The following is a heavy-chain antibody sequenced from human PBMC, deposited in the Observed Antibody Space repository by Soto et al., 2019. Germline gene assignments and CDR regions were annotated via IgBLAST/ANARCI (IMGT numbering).Heavy chain of an antibody. CDR3: ARDYYGSAKRLSYGMDV. J-gene: IGHJ6*02. CDR1: DFTFASYG. D-gene: IGHD3-10*01. CDR2: ISAYNGNT. V-gene: IGHV1-18*04. Sequence: ASVKVSCKASDFTFASYGVSWVRQAPGQGLEWIGWISAYNGNTNYAQKFQGRVTMTTDTSTSTAYMDLRSLRSDDTAIYYCARDYYGSAKRLSYGMDVWGQGTTVTVSS.